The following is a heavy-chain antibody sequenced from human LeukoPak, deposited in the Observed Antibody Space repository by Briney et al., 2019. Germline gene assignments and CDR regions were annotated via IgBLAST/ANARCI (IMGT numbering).Heavy chain of an antibody. V-gene: IGHV1-2*02. J-gene: IGHJ4*02. CDR3: AREFRTYYYDSSGALLFYYFDY. D-gene: IGHD3-22*01. CDR2: INPNSGGT. Sequence: ASVKVSCKASGHTFTGYYMHWVRQAPGQGLEWMGWINPNSGGTNYAQKFQGRVTMTRDTSISTAHMELSRLRSDDTAVYYCAREFRTYYYDSSGALLFYYFDYWGQGTLVTVSS. CDR1: GHTFTGYY.